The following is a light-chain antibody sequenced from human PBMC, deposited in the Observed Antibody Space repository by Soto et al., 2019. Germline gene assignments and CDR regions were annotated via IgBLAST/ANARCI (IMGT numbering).Light chain of an antibody. CDR2: AAS. CDR1: QGISSY. J-gene: IGKJ2*01. V-gene: IGKV1-9*01. Sequence: DIQLTQSPSFLSASVGYRVTITCRASQGISSYLAWFQQKPGEAPKLLIYAASTLQSGVPSRFSGSGSGTAFTLTISSLQPEDFATYYCQHLNSYPLAFGQGTKLEIK. CDR3: QHLNSYPLA.